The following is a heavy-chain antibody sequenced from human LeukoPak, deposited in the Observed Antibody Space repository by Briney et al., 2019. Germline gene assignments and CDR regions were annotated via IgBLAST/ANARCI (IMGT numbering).Heavy chain of an antibody. J-gene: IGHJ4*02. D-gene: IGHD6-13*01. Sequence: SETLSLTCAVSGYSISSGYYWGWIRQPPGKGLEWIGSIYHSGSTYYNPSLKSRVTISVDTSKNQFSLKLGSVTAADTAVYYCARHWYSSSWYLDYWGQGTLVTVSS. CDR2: IYHSGST. V-gene: IGHV4-38-2*01. CDR3: ARHWYSSSWYLDY. CDR1: GYSISSGYY.